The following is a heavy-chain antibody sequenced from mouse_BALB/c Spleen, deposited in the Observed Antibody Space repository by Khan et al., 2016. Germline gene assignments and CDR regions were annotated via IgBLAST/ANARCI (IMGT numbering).Heavy chain of an antibody. V-gene: IGHV4-1*02. CDR2: INPDSSTI. D-gene: IGHD2-1*01. Sequence: EVKLLESGGGLVQPGGSLKLSCAASGFDFSRYWMSWVRQAPGKGLEWIGAINPDSSTINYTPSLKDKFIISRDNAKNTLYLQMSKVRSEDTALYDWARGRWYGAMDYWGQGTSVTVSS. CDR3: ARGRWYGAMDY. CDR1: GFDFSRYW. J-gene: IGHJ4*01.